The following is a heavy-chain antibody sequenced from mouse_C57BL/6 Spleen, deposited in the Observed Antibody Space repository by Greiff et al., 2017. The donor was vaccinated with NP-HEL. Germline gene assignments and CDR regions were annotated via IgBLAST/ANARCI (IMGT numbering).Heavy chain of an antibody. Sequence: EVKLEESGGGLVKPGGSLKLSCAASGFTFSSYAMSWVRQTPEKRLEWVATISDGGSYTYYPDNVKGRFTISRDNAKNNLYLQMSHLKSEDTAMYYCARDPYGSSSHYFDYWGQGTTLTVSS. V-gene: IGHV5-4*01. CDR1: GFTFSSYA. D-gene: IGHD1-1*01. CDR3: ARDPYGSSSHYFDY. J-gene: IGHJ2*01. CDR2: ISDGGSYT.